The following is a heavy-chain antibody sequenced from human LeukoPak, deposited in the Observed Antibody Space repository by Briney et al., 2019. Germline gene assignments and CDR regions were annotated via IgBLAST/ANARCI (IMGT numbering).Heavy chain of an antibody. D-gene: IGHD3-10*01. CDR2: IYSGGST. Sequence: GGSLSLSCAASGFTISSNYMSWLRQAPGKGLEWVSVIYSGGSTYYADSVKGRFTISRDNSKNTLYLQMNSLRAEDTAVYYCARSGYYYGSGSHFDHWGQGTLVTVSS. CDR3: ARSGYYYGSGSHFDH. V-gene: IGHV3-53*01. J-gene: IGHJ4*02. CDR1: GFTISSNY.